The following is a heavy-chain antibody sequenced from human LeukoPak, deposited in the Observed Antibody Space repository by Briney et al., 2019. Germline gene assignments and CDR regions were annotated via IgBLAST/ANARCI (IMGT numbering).Heavy chain of an antibody. CDR1: GGSFSGYY. CDR3: ARAASIAVTGTFWLDP. D-gene: IGHD6-19*01. Sequence: SETLSLTCGVYGGSFSGYYWSWIRQPPGKGLEWLGEIDHSGSTNYFPSLKCRVTISLDTSKNQFSLKLTSVTAADTAVYYCARAASIAVTGTFWLDPWGPGTLVTVSS. CDR2: IDHSGST. V-gene: IGHV4-34*01. J-gene: IGHJ5*02.